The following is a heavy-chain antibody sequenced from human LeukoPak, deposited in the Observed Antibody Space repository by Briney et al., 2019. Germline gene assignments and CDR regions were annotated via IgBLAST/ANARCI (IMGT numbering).Heavy chain of an antibody. CDR1: GYTFTGYY. J-gene: IGHJ1*01. V-gene: IGHV1-2*02. CDR3: ARAGSVVHPPEYFHH. Sequence: GASVEVSCKASGYTFTGYYMHWVRQAPGQALEWMGWIKPNSGDTKYGQKFQGRVTVTRDTSISTAYMELNRLTSDDTAVYYCARAGSVVHPPEYFHHWGQGTLVTVST. D-gene: IGHD1-26*01. CDR2: IKPNSGDT.